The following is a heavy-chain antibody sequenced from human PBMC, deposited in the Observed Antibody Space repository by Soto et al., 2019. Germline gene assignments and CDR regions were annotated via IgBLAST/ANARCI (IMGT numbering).Heavy chain of an antibody. CDR3: ARDVPHITGTTRLDY. Sequence: ASVKVSCKASGYTFTGYYIHWVRQAPGEGLEWMGWINPNSGGTNYAQKFQGRVTMTRDTSISTAYMELRRLRSDDTAVYYCARDVPHITGTTRLDYWGQGTLVTVSS. J-gene: IGHJ4*02. CDR2: INPNSGGT. V-gene: IGHV1-2*02. D-gene: IGHD1-20*01. CDR1: GYTFTGYY.